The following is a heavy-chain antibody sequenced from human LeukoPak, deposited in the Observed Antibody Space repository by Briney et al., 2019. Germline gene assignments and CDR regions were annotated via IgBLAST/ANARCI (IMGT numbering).Heavy chain of an antibody. Sequence: GGSLRLSCAASGFTFSSYAMSWVRQAPGKGLEWVSAISGSGGSTYYADSVKGRFTISRDNSKNTLYLQMNSLSAEGTAVCYCAKRPYSGYGHFDYWGQGTLVTVSS. J-gene: IGHJ4*02. CDR1: GFTFSSYA. D-gene: IGHD5-12*01. CDR3: AKRPYSGYGHFDY. CDR2: ISGSGGST. V-gene: IGHV3-23*01.